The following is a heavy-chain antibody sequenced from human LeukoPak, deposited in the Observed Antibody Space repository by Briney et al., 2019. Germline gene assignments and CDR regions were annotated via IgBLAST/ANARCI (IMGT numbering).Heavy chain of an antibody. D-gene: IGHD3-16*02. J-gene: IGHJ6*02. CDR2: INPNSGGT. CDR3: ASDPAYYDYVWGSYLPRPKHYGMDV. Sequence: ASVKVSCKVSGYPFTSYGISWVRQAPGQGLEWMGWINPNSGGTNYAQKFQGRVTMTRDTSISTAYMELSRLRSDDTAVYYCASDPAYYDYVWGSYLPRPKHYGMDVWGQGTTVTVSS. V-gene: IGHV1-2*02. CDR1: GYPFTSYG.